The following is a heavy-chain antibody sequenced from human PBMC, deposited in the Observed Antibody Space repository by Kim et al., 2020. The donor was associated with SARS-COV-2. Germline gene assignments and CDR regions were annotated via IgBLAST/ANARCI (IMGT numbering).Heavy chain of an antibody. D-gene: IGHD6-6*01. V-gene: IGHV1-18*01. Sequence: ASVKVSCKASGYTFTSYGISWVRQAPGQGLEWMGWISAYNGNTNYAQKLQGRVTMTTDTSTSTAYMELRSLRSDDTAVYYCGYSSSSGGTDYWGQGTLVTVSS. CDR2: ISAYNGNT. CDR1: GYTFTSYG. CDR3: GYSSSSGGTDY. J-gene: IGHJ4*02.